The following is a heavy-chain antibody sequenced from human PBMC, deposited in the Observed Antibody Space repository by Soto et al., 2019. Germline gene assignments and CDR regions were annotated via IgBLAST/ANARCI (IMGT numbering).Heavy chain of an antibody. Sequence: EVQLLESGGGLVQPGGSLRLSCAASGFTFSNYAMTWVRQAPGKGLQWVSTITSSGDDTYYADSVKGRFTISRDNSRNMLYLQMNSLRADATAVYYCAKRLTGDSWGQGTLVTVSS. CDR2: ITSSGDDT. D-gene: IGHD3-10*01. V-gene: IGHV3-23*01. CDR1: GFTFSNYA. CDR3: AKRLTGDS. J-gene: IGHJ4*02.